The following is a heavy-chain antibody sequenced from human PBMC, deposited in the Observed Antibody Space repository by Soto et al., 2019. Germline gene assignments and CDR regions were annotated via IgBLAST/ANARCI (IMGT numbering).Heavy chain of an antibody. V-gene: IGHV1-69*02. CDR2: IIPMLGIA. Sequence: QVQLVQSGAEVKKPGSSVKVSCKDSGGTFSTYSMFWVRQAPGQGLEWMGRIIPMLGIANYAQRFQDRVTITADKSTATAYMEVSSLRSEDTALYYCTIGSWSGEVFDIWGQGTMVTVSS. J-gene: IGHJ3*02. D-gene: IGHD2-21*01. CDR3: TIGSWSGEVFDI. CDR1: GGTFSTYS.